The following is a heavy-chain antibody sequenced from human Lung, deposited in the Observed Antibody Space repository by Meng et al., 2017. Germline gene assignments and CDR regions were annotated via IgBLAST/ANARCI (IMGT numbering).Heavy chain of an antibody. CDR3: ARGLGEAVVPRTMFDY. Sequence: GQLQEAGPGMVKPSGTLSLTCGVSGASSRSSNWWSWVRQPPGKGLEWIGEIYHSGGTKYNPSLKSRVTISVDKSKNQFSLKLSSVTAADTAVYYCARGLGEAVVPRTMFDYWGQGTLVTSPQ. D-gene: IGHD2-2*01. CDR2: IYHSGGT. CDR1: GASSRSSNW. J-gene: IGHJ4*02. V-gene: IGHV4-4*02.